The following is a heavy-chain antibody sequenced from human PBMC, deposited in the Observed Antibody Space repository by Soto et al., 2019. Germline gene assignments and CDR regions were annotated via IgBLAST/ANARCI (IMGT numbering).Heavy chain of an antibody. D-gene: IGHD6-13*01. V-gene: IGHV3-43*01. CDR1: GFTFDDYT. Sequence: EVQLVESGGVVVQPGGSLRLSCAASGFTFDDYTMHWVRQAPGKGLEWVSLISWDGGSTYYADSVKGRFTISRDNSKNSLYLQMNSLRTEDTALYYCAKTAGISDYFDYWGQGTLVTVSS. J-gene: IGHJ4*02. CDR3: AKTAGISDYFDY. CDR2: ISWDGGST.